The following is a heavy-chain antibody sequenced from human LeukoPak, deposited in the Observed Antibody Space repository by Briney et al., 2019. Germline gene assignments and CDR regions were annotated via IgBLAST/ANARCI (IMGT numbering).Heavy chain of an antibody. D-gene: IGHD4-17*01. J-gene: IGHJ4*02. CDR1: GYTFTSYY. CDR2: INPSGGST. Sequence: ASVKVSCKASGYTFTSYYMHWVRQAPGQGLEWMGIINPSGGSTSYAQKFQGRVTMTRNTSISTAYMELSSLRSEDTAVYYCASSRYGDYVYWGQGTLVTVSS. V-gene: IGHV1-46*01. CDR3: ASSRYGDYVY.